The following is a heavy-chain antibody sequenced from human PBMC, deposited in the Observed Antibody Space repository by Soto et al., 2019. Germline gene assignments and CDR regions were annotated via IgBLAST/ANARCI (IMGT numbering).Heavy chain of an antibody. J-gene: IGHJ4*02. CDR2: IWYDGSNK. V-gene: IGHV3-33*01. CDR1: GFTFSSYG. D-gene: IGHD3-16*02. Sequence: GGSLRLSCAASGFTFSSYGMHWVRQAPGKGLEWVAVIWYDGSNKYYADSVKGRFTISRDNSKNTLYLQMNSLRAEDTAVYYCARDGPLMITFGGVIVMDVSGYFDYWGQGTLVTVSS. CDR3: ARDGPLMITFGGVIVMDVSGYFDY.